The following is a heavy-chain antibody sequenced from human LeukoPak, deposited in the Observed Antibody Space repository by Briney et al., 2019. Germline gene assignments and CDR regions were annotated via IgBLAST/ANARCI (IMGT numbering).Heavy chain of an antibody. CDR2: IYYSGTT. CDR3: AKERLTYSGSPFDY. CDR1: GGSISSGDYF. J-gene: IGHJ4*02. Sequence: PSQTLSLTCTVSGGSISSGDYFWSWIRQPPGKGLEWIGYIYYSGTTSYNPSLKSRVTISVDTSKNQFSLKLSSVTAADTAVYYCAKERLTYSGSPFDYWGQGTLVTVSS. D-gene: IGHD1-26*01. V-gene: IGHV4-30-4*01.